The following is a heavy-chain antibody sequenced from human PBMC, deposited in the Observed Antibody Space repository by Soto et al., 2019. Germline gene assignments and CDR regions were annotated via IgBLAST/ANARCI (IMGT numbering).Heavy chain of an antibody. V-gene: IGHV1-2*04. CDR2: INTDSGST. CDR3: ARGPFTTSHRGMDV. J-gene: IGHJ6*02. Sequence: SRCWPRQYHGQVLEWTGWINTDSGSTKYAQIFQAWVSMTRDTSIGPVFMEVKRLRAYDTAVYYCARGPFTTSHRGMDVWVQGTTVTV. D-gene: IGHD2-2*01. CDR1: S.